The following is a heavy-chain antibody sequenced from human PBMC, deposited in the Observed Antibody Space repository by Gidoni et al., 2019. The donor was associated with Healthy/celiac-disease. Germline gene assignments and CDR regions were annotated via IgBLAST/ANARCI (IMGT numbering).Heavy chain of an antibody. D-gene: IGHD3-22*01. CDR1: GFTFSSYA. V-gene: IGHV3-64*01. J-gene: IGHJ5*02. Sequence: EVQLVESGGGLVQPGGSLRLSCAASGFTFSSYAMHWVRQAPGKGLEYVSAISSNGGSTYYANSVKGRFTISRDNSKNTLYLQMGSLRAEDMAVYYCARTYYDSSGYQTWGQGTLVTVSS. CDR3: ARTYYDSSGYQT. CDR2: ISSNGGST.